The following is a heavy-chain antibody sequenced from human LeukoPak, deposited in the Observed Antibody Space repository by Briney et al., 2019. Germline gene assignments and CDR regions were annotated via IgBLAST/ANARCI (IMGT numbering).Heavy chain of an antibody. CDR3: ARAEWGSYSSSSPFDY. V-gene: IGHV3-11*01. D-gene: IGHD6-6*01. CDR1: GFSFSDYY. J-gene: IGHJ4*02. Sequence: GGSLRLSCAASGFSFSDYYMSWIRQAPGKGLEWVSYISSSGSTIYYADSVKGRFTISRDNAKNSLYLQMNSLRAEDTAVYYCARAEWGSYSSSSPFDYWGQGTLVTVSS. CDR2: ISSSGSTI.